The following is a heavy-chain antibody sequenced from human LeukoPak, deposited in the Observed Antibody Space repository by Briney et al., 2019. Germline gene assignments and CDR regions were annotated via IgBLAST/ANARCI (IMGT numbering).Heavy chain of an antibody. CDR1: AYDFTGYY. CDR2: LNPNTGHA. CDR3: AKDRDGADRIIL. Sequence: ASVKVSCKVVAYDFTGYYIHWVRQAPGQGPEWMGRLNPNTGHAVYAFKFQGRVTITRDTSSSTAYMEVTRLTSDDTALYYCAKDRDGADRIILWGQGTLVTVSS. V-gene: IGHV1-2*06. D-gene: IGHD5-24*01. J-gene: IGHJ4*02.